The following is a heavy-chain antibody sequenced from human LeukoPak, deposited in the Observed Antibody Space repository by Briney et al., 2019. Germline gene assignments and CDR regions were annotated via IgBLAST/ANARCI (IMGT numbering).Heavy chain of an antibody. Sequence: GGSLRLSCAASGFTFSDYYMSWIRQAPGKGLEWVSYISSGGSTIYYADSVKGRFTTSRDNARNSLYLQMNSLRAEDTAVYYCAGYCSGGSCNAAGYWGQGTLVTVSS. CDR2: ISSGGSTI. J-gene: IGHJ4*02. CDR3: AGYCSGGSCNAAGY. D-gene: IGHD2-15*01. V-gene: IGHV3-11*01. CDR1: GFTFSDYY.